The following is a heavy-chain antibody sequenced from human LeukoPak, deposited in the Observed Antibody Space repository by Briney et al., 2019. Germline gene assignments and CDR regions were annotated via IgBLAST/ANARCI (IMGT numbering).Heavy chain of an antibody. CDR1: GGSISSSSYY. J-gene: IGHJ6*03. D-gene: IGHD6-13*01. V-gene: IGHV4-39*07. Sequence: SETLSLTCTVSGGSISSSSYYWGWIRQPPGKGLEWIGGIYYSGSTYYNPSLKSRVTISVDTSKNQFSLKLSSVTAADTAVYHCASCIAAAGKRTYYYMDVWGKGTTVTVSS. CDR3: ASCIAAAGKRTYYYMDV. CDR2: IYYSGST.